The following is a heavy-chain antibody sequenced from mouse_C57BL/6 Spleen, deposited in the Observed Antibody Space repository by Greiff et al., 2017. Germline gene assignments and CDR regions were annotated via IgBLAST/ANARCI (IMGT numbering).Heavy chain of an antibody. CDR1: GFTFSNYW. J-gene: IGHJ2*01. CDR3: TGNWDGDY. V-gene: IGHV6-3*01. Sequence: EVKLMESGGGLVQPGGSMKLSCVASGFTFSNYWMNWVRQSPEKGLEWVAQIRLKSDNYATHYAESVKGRFTISRDDSKSRVYRQMNNLRAEDTGIYYCTGNWDGDYWGQGTTLTVSS. CDR2: IRLKSDNYAT. D-gene: IGHD4-1*02.